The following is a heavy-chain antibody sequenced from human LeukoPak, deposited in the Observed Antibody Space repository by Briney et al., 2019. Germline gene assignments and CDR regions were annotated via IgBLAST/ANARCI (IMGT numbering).Heavy chain of an antibody. CDR2: ISSSGSTI. J-gene: IGHJ4*02. CDR1: GFTFSSYE. V-gene: IGHV3-48*03. D-gene: IGHD1-14*01. Sequence: GGSLILSCAASGFTFSSYEMNWVRQAPGKGLEWVSYISSSGSTIYYADSVKGRFTISRDNAKNSLYLQMNSLRAEDTAVYYCATAFQPLDYWGQGTLVTVSS. CDR3: ATAFQPLDY.